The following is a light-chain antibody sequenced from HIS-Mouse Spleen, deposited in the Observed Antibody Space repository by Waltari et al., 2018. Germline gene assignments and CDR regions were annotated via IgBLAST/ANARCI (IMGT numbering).Light chain of an antibody. J-gene: IGLJ3*02. CDR2: GNK. CDR3: AAWDDSLSGWV. V-gene: IGLV1-47*01. Sequence: QSVLTQPPSASGTPGQRVTISCSGSSSNIGSNYVYWYQQLPGTAPKLLLYGNKQRPSGVPDRFPGSKSGTSASRAISGLRSEDEADYYCAAWDDSLSGWVFGGGTKLTVL. CDR1: SSNIGSNY.